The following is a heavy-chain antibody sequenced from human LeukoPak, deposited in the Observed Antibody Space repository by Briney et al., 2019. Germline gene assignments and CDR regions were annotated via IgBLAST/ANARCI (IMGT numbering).Heavy chain of an antibody. CDR3: ARGRQDVTMIVVVMTAVSYYLDV. Sequence: SDTLSLTCAVYGGSFSGYYWTWIRQTPEKGLEWIGEMNPSGRTNYNPSLKSRVTISVDTSKNQFSLELSSVTAADTAVYYCARGRQDVTMIVVVMTAVSYYLDVWGKGTTVTVS. D-gene: IGHD3-22*01. V-gene: IGHV4-34*01. J-gene: IGHJ6*03. CDR2: MNPSGRT. CDR1: GGSFSGYY.